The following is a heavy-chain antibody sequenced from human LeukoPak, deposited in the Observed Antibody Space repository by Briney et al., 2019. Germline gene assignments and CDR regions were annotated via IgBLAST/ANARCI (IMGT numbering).Heavy chain of an antibody. CDR3: ATDPGGRSSDAFDI. CDR1: GYTFTSYD. J-gene: IGHJ3*02. CDR2: MNPNSGNT. V-gene: IGHV1-8*03. D-gene: IGHD1-26*01. Sequence: GASVKVSCKASGYTFTSYDINWVRQATGQGLEWMGWMNPNSGNTGYAQKFQGRVTITRNTSISTAYMELSSLRSEDTAVYYCATDPGGRSSDAFDIWGQGTMVTVSS.